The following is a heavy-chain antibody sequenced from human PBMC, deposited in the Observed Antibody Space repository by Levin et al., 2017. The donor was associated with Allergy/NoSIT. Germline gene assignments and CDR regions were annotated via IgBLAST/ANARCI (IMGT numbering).Heavy chain of an antibody. V-gene: IGHV1-18*01. J-gene: IGHJ6*02. Sequence: ASVKVSCKASGYTFTSYGISWVRQAPGQGLEWMAWISAYNGDTDCAQKFQGRVTMTPDTSTGTAHMQLRSLRSDDTPVYYCARDTPCSSSSCYIHYYYGMDVWGQGTTVTVSS. D-gene: IGHD2-2*02. CDR1: GYTFTSYG. CDR2: ISAYNGDT. CDR3: ARDTPCSSSSCYIHYYYGMDV.